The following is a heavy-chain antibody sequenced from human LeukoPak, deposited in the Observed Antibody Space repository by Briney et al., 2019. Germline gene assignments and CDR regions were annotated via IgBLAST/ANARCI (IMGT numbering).Heavy chain of an antibody. V-gene: IGHV1-2*02. Sequence: ASVKVSCKASGYTFTGYYMHWVRQAPGQGLEWMGWINPNSGGTNYAQKFQGRVTMTRDTSISTAYMELSRLRSDDTAVYYCARVAWFGELYWFDPWGQGTLVTVSS. J-gene: IGHJ5*02. CDR1: GYTFTGYY. CDR2: INPNSGGT. CDR3: ARVAWFGELYWFDP. D-gene: IGHD3-10*01.